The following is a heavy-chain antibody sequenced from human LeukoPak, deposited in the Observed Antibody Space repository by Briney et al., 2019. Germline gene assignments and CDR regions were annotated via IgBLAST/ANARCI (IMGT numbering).Heavy chain of an antibody. CDR1: GGSISSGSYY. Sequence: SETLSLTCTVSGGSISSGSYYWSWIRQPAGKGLEWIGRIYTSGSTNYNPSLKSRVTISVDTSKNQFSLKLSSVTAADTAVYYCARESGALWLDPWGQGTLVTVSS. J-gene: IGHJ5*02. D-gene: IGHD1-26*01. V-gene: IGHV4-61*02. CDR3: ARESGALWLDP. CDR2: IYTSGST.